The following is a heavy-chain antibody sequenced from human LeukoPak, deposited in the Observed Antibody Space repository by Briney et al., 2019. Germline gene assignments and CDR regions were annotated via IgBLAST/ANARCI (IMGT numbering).Heavy chain of an antibody. CDR2: ISSSGSTI. Sequence: GGSLRLSCAASGFTFSDYYMSWIRQAPGKGLEWVSYISSSGSTIYYADSVKGRFTISRDNAKNSLYLQLNNLRAEDTAVYYCARDRGAVTPRGYYYYLDVWGRGTTVTVSS. CDR1: GFTFSDYY. D-gene: IGHD4-11*01. V-gene: IGHV3-11*04. CDR3: ARDRGAVTPRGYYYYLDV. J-gene: IGHJ6*03.